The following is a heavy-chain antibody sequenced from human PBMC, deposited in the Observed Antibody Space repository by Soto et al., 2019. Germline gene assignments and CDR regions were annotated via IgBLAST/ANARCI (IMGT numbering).Heavy chain of an antibody. CDR1: GYTFTGYA. D-gene: IGHD3-3*01. CDR3: ARAELRFLEWLWGAFDI. V-gene: IGHV1-3*01. CDR2: INAGNGNT. J-gene: IGHJ3*02. Sequence: ASVKVSCKASGYTFTGYAMHWVRQAPGQRLEWMGWINAGNGNTKYSQKFQGRVTITRDTSASTAYMELSSLRSEDTAVYYCARAELRFLEWLWGAFDIWGQGTMVTVSS.